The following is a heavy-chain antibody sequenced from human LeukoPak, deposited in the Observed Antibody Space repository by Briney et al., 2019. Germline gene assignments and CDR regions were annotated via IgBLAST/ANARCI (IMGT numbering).Heavy chain of an antibody. Sequence: GGSLRLSCAASGFTFSSYAMTWVRQAPGKGLEWVSVISGTGIGTYYADSVKGRFTISRDNSKNTLYLQMNSLRAEDAAVYYCAKPVVAATREEIYCYFDLWGRATLVTVSS. CDR2: ISGTGIGT. J-gene: IGHJ2*01. CDR1: GFTFSSYA. V-gene: IGHV3-23*01. CDR3: AKPVVAATREEIYCYFDL. D-gene: IGHD2-15*01.